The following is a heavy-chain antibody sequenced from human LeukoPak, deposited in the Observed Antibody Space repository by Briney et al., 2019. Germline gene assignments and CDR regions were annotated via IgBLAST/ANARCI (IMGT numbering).Heavy chain of an antibody. D-gene: IGHD2-15*01. CDR3: AKIRPFFCSGGSCPSARYYFDY. CDR1: GFTFSSYA. Sequence: PGGSLRLSCAASGFTFSSYAMSWVRQAPGKGLEWVSAISTSGGSTYYADSVKGRFTISRDNSKNTLYLQMNSLRAEDTAVYYCAKIRPFFCSGGSCPSARYYFDYWGQGTLVTVSS. J-gene: IGHJ4*02. V-gene: IGHV3-23*01. CDR2: ISTSGGST.